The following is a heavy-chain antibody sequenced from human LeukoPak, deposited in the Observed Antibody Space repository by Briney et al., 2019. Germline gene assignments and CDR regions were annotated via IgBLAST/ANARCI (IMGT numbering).Heavy chain of an antibody. Sequence: ASVKVSCKASGYTFTSYDINWVRQAPGQGLEWMGWINPNSGGTNYAQKFQGRVTMTRDTSISTAYMELSRLRSDDTAVYYCARLSLYYFDYWGQGTLVTVSS. CDR1: GYTFTSYD. V-gene: IGHV1-2*02. CDR2: INPNSGGT. J-gene: IGHJ4*02. CDR3: ARLSLYYFDY.